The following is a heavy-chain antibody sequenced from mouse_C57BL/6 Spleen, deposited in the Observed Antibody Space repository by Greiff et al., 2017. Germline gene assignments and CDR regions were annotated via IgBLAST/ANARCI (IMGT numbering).Heavy chain of an antibody. CDR2: IHPSDSDT. CDR3: AIDCGVDYYFDY. J-gene: IGHJ2*01. Sequence: QVQLQQPGAELVKPGASVKVSCKASGYTFTSYWMHWVKQRPGQGLEWIGRIHPSDSDTNYNQQFKGKATLTVDKSSSTAYMQLSSLTSEDSAGYYCAIDCGVDYYFDYGGQGTTLTVSS. CDR1: GYTFTSYW. V-gene: IGHV1-74*01.